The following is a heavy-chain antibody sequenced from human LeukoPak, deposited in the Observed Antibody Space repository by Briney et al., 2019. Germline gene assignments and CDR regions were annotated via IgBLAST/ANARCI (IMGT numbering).Heavy chain of an antibody. CDR1: EFTFSSFA. CDR2: IRGGGAGT. CDR3: AKCAESYGNDAFDL. D-gene: IGHD3-16*01. Sequence: GGSLGLSCAASEFTFSSFAMSWVRQAPGKGLEWVSYIRGGGAGTLYADSVKGRFTVSRDNSKSTLYLQMNSLRVEDTAVYYCAKCAESYGNDAFDLWGPGTTVTVSS. J-gene: IGHJ3*01. V-gene: IGHV3-23*01.